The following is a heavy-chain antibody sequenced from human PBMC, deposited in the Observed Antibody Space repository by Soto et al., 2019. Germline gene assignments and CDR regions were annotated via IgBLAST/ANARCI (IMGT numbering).Heavy chain of an antibody. Sequence: ASVKVSCKASGYTFTSYGISWVRQAPGQGLEWMGWISAYNGNTNYAQKLQGRVTMTTDTSTSTAYMELRSLRSDDTAVYYCASGRWSCIAGAGYIDYWGQGTLVTVSS. D-gene: IGHD6-19*01. J-gene: IGHJ4*02. CDR1: GYTFTSYG. CDR2: ISAYNGNT. V-gene: IGHV1-18*01. CDR3: ASGRWSCIAGAGYIDY.